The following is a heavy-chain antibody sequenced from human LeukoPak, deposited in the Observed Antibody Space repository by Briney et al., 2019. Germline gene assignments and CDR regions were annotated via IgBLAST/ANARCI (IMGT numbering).Heavy chain of an antibody. D-gene: IGHD3-3*01. CDR2: ISSSSSTI. CDR1: GFTFSSYS. V-gene: IGHV3-48*01. CDR3: ARDAPGTRFLEWLPDYYYYYMDV. J-gene: IGHJ6*03. Sequence: GGSLRLSCAASGFTFSSYSMNWVRQAPGKGLEWVSYISSSSSTIYYADSVKGRFTISRDNAKNSLYLQMNSLRAEDTAVYYCARDAPGTRFLEWLPDYYYYYMDVWGKGTTVTVSS.